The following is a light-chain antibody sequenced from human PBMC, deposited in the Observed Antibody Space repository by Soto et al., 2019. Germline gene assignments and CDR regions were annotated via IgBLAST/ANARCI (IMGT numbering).Light chain of an antibody. CDR1: NSYIGNYNY. V-gene: IGLV2-11*01. CDR3: CSYPGSHTWV. CDR2: DVS. J-gene: IGLJ3*02. Sequence: QSVLTQPRSVSGSPGQSVTISCTGTNSYIGNYNYVSWYQQHSGKAPKVMIYDVSKRPSGVPDRFSGSKSGNTASLTISGLQDEDEADYYCCSYPGSHTWVFGGGTKLTVL.